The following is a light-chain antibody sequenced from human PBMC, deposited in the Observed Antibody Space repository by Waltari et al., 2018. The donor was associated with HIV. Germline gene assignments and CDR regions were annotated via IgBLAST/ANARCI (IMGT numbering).Light chain of an antibody. V-gene: IGLV8-61*01. CDR2: STN. Sequence: QTVVTQEPSFSVSPGGTVTLTCGLSSGSVSTNYYPSWYQQTPGQAPRTLIYSTNTRSSGVPDRFSGSSLGNKAALTITGAQADDESDYYCVLYMGSGIWVFGGVTKLTVL. CDR3: VLYMGSGIWV. CDR1: SGSVSTNYY. J-gene: IGLJ3*02.